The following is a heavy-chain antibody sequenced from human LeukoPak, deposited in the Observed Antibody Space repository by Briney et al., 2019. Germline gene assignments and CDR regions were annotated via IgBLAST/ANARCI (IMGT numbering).Heavy chain of an antibody. Sequence: GSLRLSCAASGFTISSYAMHWVRQAAGKGLEWVAVISYDGSHKYYADSVKGGFTTCRDNTKNTLFQQMSSRRGDETAVYYCAGDSSFSSGWRIYFEYWGLGTLVTVSS. CDR1: GFTISSYA. D-gene: IGHD6-19*01. CDR2: ISYDGSHK. J-gene: IGHJ4*02. V-gene: IGHV3-30*04. CDR3: AGDSSFSSGWRIYFEY.